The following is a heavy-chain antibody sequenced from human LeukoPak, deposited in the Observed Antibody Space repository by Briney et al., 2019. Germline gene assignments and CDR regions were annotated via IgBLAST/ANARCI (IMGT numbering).Heavy chain of an antibody. CDR3: AKDRPRSGYTYLFDY. Sequence: LSGGSLRLSCAASGFTFSSYGMHWVRQAPGKGLEWVAVISYDGNNKYYADSVKGRFTISRDNSKNTLYLQMNSLRAEDTAVYYCAKDRPRSGYTYLFDYWGQGTLVTVSS. J-gene: IGHJ4*02. V-gene: IGHV3-30*18. D-gene: IGHD5-18*01. CDR1: GFTFSSYG. CDR2: ISYDGNNK.